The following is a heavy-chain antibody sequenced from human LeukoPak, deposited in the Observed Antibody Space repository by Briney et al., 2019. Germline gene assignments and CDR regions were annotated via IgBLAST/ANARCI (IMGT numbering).Heavy chain of an antibody. CDR2: INPNSGGT. J-gene: IGHJ4*02. CDR3: ARVHYYGDYSNDY. CDR1: GYTFTGYY. D-gene: IGHD4-17*01. Sequence: ASVKVSCKASGYTFTGYYIHWVRQAPGQGLGWMGWINPNSGGTNYAQKFQGRVTMTRDTSISTAYMELSRLRSDDTAMYYCARVHYYGDYSNDYWGQGTLVTVSS. V-gene: IGHV1-2*02.